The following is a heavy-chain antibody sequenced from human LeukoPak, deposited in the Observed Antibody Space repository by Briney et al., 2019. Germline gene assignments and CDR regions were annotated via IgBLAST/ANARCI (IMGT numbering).Heavy chain of an antibody. Sequence: SETLSLTCTVSGGSISSSSYYWGWIRQPPGKGLEWIGSIYYSGSTHYNPSLKSRVTISVDTAKNQFSLKLSSVTAAGTAVYYCAGDRGGGGYDSHSNNWFDPWGQGTLVTVSS. D-gene: IGHD3-16*01. CDR1: GGSISSSSYY. J-gene: IGHJ5*02. V-gene: IGHV4-39*07. CDR2: IYYSGST. CDR3: AGDRGGGGYDSHSNNWFDP.